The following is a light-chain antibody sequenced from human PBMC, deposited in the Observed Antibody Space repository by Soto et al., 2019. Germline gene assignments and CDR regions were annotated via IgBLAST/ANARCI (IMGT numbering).Light chain of an antibody. V-gene: IGLV2-23*01. J-gene: IGLJ1*01. CDR3: CSSAPESTYV. CDR1: SNDVGAYDS. CDR2: RGT. Sequence: QSVLAQPASVSGSPGQSITISCTGTSNDVGAYDSVSWYQQHPHKAPQVIIYRGTQRPSGASNRFSASTSGNAASLTISGLQADDKADYFCCSSAPESTYVCGTGTKVTVL.